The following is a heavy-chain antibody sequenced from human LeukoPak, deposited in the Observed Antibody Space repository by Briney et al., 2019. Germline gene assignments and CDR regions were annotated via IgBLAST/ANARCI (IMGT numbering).Heavy chain of an antibody. CDR1: GGSFSGYY. CDR2: INHSGST. CDR3: ASRAIAGYDY. J-gene: IGHJ4*02. V-gene: IGHV4-34*01. Sequence: SETLSLTCAVYGGSFSGYYWSWIRQPPGKGLEWIGEINHSGSTNYNPSLKSRVTISVDTSKNQFSLKLSSVTAADTAVYYCASRAIAGYDYWGQGTLVTVSS. D-gene: IGHD1-26*01.